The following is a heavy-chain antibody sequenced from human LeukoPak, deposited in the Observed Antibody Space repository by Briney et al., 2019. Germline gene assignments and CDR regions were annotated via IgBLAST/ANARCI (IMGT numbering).Heavy chain of an antibody. CDR2: ISYDGSNK. Sequence: GGSLTLSCAASGFTFSSYAMHWVRQAPGKGLEWVAVISYDGSNKYYADSVKGRFTISRDNSKNTLYLQMNSLRAEDTAVYYCARSGTTYYYDSGTRIWGQGTMVTVSS. J-gene: IGHJ3*02. D-gene: IGHD3-22*01. V-gene: IGHV3-30-3*01. CDR3: ARSGTTYYYDSGTRI. CDR1: GFTFSSYA.